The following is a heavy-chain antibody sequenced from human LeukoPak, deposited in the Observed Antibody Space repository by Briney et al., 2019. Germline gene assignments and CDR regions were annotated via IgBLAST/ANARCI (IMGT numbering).Heavy chain of an antibody. CDR3: ARGTQFVQH. V-gene: IGHV3-11*01. CDR1: GFTFSYYY. D-gene: IGHD1-7*01. Sequence: RGSLRLSCAASGFTFSYYYMSWIRRAPGKGLEWVSYISRSGSNTYYADSVKGRFTISRDNSDNSLYLQMNSLRAEDTAVYYCARGTQFVQHWGQGTLVTVSS. J-gene: IGHJ1*01. CDR2: ISRSGSNT.